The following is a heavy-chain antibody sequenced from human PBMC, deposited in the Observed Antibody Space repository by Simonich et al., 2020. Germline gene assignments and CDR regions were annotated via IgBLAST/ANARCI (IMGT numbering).Heavy chain of an antibody. J-gene: IGHJ2*01. CDR1: GGSISSYY. Sequence: ESGPGLVKPSETLSLTCTVSGGSISSYYWSWIRQPPGKGLEWIGYIYYRGSTNYNPSLKSRVTISVNTSKNQFSLKLSSVTAADTAVYYCARRTTGITIFGVVTNYWYFDLWGRGTLVTVSS. CDR3: ARRTTGITIFGVVTNYWYFDL. D-gene: IGHD3-3*01. V-gene: IGHV4-59*12. CDR2: IYYRGST.